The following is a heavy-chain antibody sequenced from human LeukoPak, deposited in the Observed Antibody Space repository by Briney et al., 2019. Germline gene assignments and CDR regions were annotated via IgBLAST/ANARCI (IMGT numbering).Heavy chain of an antibody. CDR2: IRYDGSNK. J-gene: IGHJ6*02. Sequence: PGGSLRLSCAASGFTFSSYGMHWVRQAPGKGLEWVAFIRYDGSNKYYADSVKGRFTISRDNAGKSLFLQMSSLRVEDSAVYFCAGFPGYSYGDLSYYGLRVWGQGTTVTVSS. CDR3: AGFPGYSYGDLSYYGLRV. CDR1: GFTFSSYG. D-gene: IGHD5-18*01. V-gene: IGHV3-30*02.